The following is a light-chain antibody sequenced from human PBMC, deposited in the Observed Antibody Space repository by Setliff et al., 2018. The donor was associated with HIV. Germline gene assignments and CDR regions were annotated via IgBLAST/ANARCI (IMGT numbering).Light chain of an antibody. CDR2: DNT. CDR3: SSYTSSSTYV. J-gene: IGLJ1*01. Sequence: QSVLTQPASVSGSPGQSITISCTGTSSDIGGYNFVSWYQQYPGEAPKLIMSDNTKRPSGVSDRFSASKSGNTASLTISGLRAEDEADYYCSSYTSSSTYVFGLGTKVTVL. CDR1: SSDIGGYNF. V-gene: IGLV2-14*03.